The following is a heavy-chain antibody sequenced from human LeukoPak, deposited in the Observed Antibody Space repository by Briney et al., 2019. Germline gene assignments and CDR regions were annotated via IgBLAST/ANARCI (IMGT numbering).Heavy chain of an antibody. V-gene: IGHV1-2*02. CDR3: ARGTSFQSGWFDP. CDR2: INPNSGGT. CDR1: GYTFTGYY. D-gene: IGHD2-2*01. Sequence: GASVKVSCKASGYTFTGYYMHWVRQAPGQGLEWMGWINPNSGGTNYAQKFQGRVTMTRDTSISTAHMELSRLRSDDTAVYYCARGTSFQSGWFDPWGQGTLVTVSS. J-gene: IGHJ5*02.